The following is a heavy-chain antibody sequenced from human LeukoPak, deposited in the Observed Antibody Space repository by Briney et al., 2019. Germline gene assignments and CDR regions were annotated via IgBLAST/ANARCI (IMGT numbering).Heavy chain of an antibody. Sequence: GGSLRLFCAACGFTFSSYAMHWLRDAPGKGLEWLAFIHYDGNNKYYADSVKGRFAISRDNYKNTLYLQMNTLRADDTAVYYCAKDHGSSDWYYFDYWGQGTLVTVSS. CDR1: GFTFSSYA. CDR3: AKDHGSSDWYYFDY. J-gene: IGHJ4*02. CDR2: IHYDGNNK. D-gene: IGHD6-13*01. V-gene: IGHV3-30*02.